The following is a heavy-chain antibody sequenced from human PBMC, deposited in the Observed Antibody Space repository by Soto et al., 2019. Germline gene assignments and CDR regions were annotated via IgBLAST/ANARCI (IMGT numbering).Heavy chain of an antibody. D-gene: IGHD1-26*01. Sequence: QAQLEESGGGVVQPGTSLRLSCAASAFSFSSSGMHWVRQAPGKGLEWVAAIWDDGGNKYYADSVKGRFTISRDNSKNTLVLQTNSLRAEDTALYSCARSSGSYFAALSDTWGQGALVSVSS. CDR1: AFSFSSSG. CDR2: IWDDGGNK. V-gene: IGHV3-33*01. J-gene: IGHJ5*02. CDR3: ARSSGSYFAALSDT.